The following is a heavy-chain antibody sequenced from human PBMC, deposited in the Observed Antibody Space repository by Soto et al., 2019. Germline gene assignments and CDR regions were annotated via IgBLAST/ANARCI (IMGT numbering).Heavy chain of an antibody. D-gene: IGHD2-2*01. J-gene: IGHJ6*02. Sequence: SETLSLTCAVSGGSISSSNWWSWVRQPPGKGLEWIGEIYHSGSTNYNPSLKSRVTISVDKSKNQFSLKLSSVTAADTAVYYCARDVLRAIVVVPAAIGNYGMDVWGQGTTVTVSS. V-gene: IGHV4-4*02. CDR1: GGSISSSNW. CDR3: ARDVLRAIVVVPAAIGNYGMDV. CDR2: IYHSGST.